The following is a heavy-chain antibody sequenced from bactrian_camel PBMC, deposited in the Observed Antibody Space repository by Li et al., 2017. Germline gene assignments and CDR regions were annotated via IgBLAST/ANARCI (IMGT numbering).Heavy chain of an antibody. V-gene: IGHV3S54*01. D-gene: IGHD3*01. CDR3: AADDSYDCYSAS. CDR1: GHTDSSMC. CDR2: IWTGGGNA. J-gene: IGHJ6*01. Sequence: HVQLVESGGGSVQPGGSLRLSCAASGHTDSSMCMGWFRQAPGKEREGVAAIWTGGGNAYYANPVKGRFTISRDNAKNAVYLQMNNLKVDDTAVYYCAADDSYDCYSASGGPGTQVTVS.